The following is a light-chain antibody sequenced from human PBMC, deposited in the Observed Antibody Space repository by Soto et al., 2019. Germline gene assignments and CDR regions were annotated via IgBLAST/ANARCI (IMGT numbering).Light chain of an antibody. CDR3: QQRASWVT. J-gene: IGKJ5*01. CDR2: DAS. Sequence: EIVLTQSPATLSLSPGERATLSCRASRSVSSYLAWYQQKPGQAPRLLIYDASIRATGIPARFSGSGSETDFTLTISSLEPEDFAVYYCQQRASWVTFGQGTRLEIK. CDR1: RSVSSY. V-gene: IGKV3-11*01.